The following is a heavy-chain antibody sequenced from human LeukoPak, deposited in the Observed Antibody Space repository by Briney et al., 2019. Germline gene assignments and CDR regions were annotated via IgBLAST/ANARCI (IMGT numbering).Heavy chain of an antibody. CDR1: GFALSSYA. J-gene: IGHJ6*02. D-gene: IGHD3-10*01. Sequence: GGSLRLSCAASGFALSSYAMHWVRQAPGKGLEWVAVISHDGSNKYYSDSVKGRFTISRDNSKKTLYLQMNSLRTEDTAVYYCARVGSGMVRENPDYYYYGMDVWGQGTTVTVSS. CDR3: ARVGSGMVRENPDYYYYGMDV. CDR2: ISHDGSNK. V-gene: IGHV3-30-3*01.